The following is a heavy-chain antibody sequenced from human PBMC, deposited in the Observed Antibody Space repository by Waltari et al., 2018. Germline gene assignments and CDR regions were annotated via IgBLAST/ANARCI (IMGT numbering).Heavy chain of an antibody. D-gene: IGHD2-2*02. J-gene: IGHJ6*03. CDR2: IYTSGST. CDR3: ARDVHCSSTSCYRYYYYMDV. V-gene: IGHV4-4*07. Sequence: QVQLQESGPGLVKPSETLSLTCTVSGGSISSYYWSWIRQPAGKGLEWIGRIYTSGSTNYNPSLKSRVTMSVDTSKNQFSLKLSSVTAADTAVYYCARDVHCSSTSCYRYYYYMDVWGKGTTVTISS. CDR1: GGSISSYY.